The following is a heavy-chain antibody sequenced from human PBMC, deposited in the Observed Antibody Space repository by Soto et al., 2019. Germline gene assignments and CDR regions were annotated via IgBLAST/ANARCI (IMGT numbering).Heavy chain of an antibody. D-gene: IGHD1-1*01. V-gene: IGHV3-30-3*01. CDR1: GFTFSSYA. CDR3: ARHRSLQL. Sequence: QVQLVESGGGVVQPGTSLRLSCVASGFTFSSYAMQWVRQAPGKGLEWVAAISPDGDNTVYADSVKGRFTISRDNSKDTVFLDMDSLRDDDTALYYCARHRSLQLWGQGTLVTVSS. J-gene: IGHJ4*02. CDR2: ISPDGDNT.